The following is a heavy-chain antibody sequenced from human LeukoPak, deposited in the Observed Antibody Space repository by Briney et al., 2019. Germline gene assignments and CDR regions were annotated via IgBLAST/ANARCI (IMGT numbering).Heavy chain of an antibody. Sequence: ASVKVSCKASGDSFSDYSMHWVRQAPGQGLEWMGRINPNSGGTNYAQKFQGRVTMTRDTSISTAYMELSRLRSDDTAVYYCARDLAMRIVSYAFDIWGQGTMVTVSS. D-gene: IGHD5-18*01. CDR3: ARDLAMRIVSYAFDI. CDR2: INPNSGGT. V-gene: IGHV1-2*06. J-gene: IGHJ3*02. CDR1: GDSFSDYS.